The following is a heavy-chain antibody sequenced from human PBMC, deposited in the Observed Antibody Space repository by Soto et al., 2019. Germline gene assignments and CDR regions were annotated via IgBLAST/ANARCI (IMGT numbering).Heavy chain of an antibody. CDR1: GIACKSHT. V-gene: IGHV3-48*02. D-gene: IGHD3-16*01. Sequence: GGALRVSCAASGIACKSHTMYWVRQPPGKGLEWVSYISSGGSSTQYADSVKGRFTISRDNARNSLSLQMNGLRDEDTAIYYCARGRTDYAYFESWGQGTLVPVSS. CDR2: ISSGGSST. CDR3: ARGRTDYAYFES. J-gene: IGHJ4*02.